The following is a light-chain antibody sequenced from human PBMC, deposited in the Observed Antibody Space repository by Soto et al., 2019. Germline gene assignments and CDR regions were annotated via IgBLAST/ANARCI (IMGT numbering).Light chain of an antibody. Sequence: QSALTQPASMSGSPGQSITISCTGTSSDVGGYNFVSWFQHHPGKAPKLIIYDVSNRPSGVSNRFSGSKSGNTASLTISGLQAEDEAEFYCSSYTSSTTPYVFGTGTKLTVL. CDR2: DVS. V-gene: IGLV2-14*03. J-gene: IGLJ1*01. CDR3: SSYTSSTTPYV. CDR1: SSDVGGYNF.